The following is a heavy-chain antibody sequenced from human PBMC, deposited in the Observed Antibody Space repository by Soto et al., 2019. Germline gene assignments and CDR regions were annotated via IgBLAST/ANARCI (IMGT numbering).Heavy chain of an antibody. Sequence: TGGSLRTSCAAPGFTFCAYAMTRVRPAPGRGLDWVSAISVIGGSTFYADSVKGRFTISRDNSKNTLYLQMNSLRAEDTAVYYCAKMERNYYGSGSYMVYWGQGTLVTVSS. V-gene: IGHV3-23*01. D-gene: IGHD3-10*01. CDR3: AKMERNYYGSGSYMVY. CDR2: ISVIGGST. CDR1: GFTFCAYA. J-gene: IGHJ4*02.